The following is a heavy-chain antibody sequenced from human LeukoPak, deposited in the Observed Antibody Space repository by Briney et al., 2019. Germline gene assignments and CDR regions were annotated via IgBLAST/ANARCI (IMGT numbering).Heavy chain of an antibody. CDR2: ISSSSSYI. CDR3: ARRIVATKHFDY. Sequence: GGSLRLSCAASGFTFSSYSMNWVRQAPGKGLEWVSSISSSSSYIYYADSVKGRFTTSRDNAKNSLYLQMNSLRAEDTAVYYCARRIVATKHFDYWGQGTLVTVSS. J-gene: IGHJ4*02. V-gene: IGHV3-21*01. D-gene: IGHD5-12*01. CDR1: GFTFSSYS.